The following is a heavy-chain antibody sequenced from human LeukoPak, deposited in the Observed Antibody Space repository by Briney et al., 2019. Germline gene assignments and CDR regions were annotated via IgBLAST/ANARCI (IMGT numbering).Heavy chain of an antibody. D-gene: IGHD3-10*01. CDR1: GFAFTSYP. V-gene: IGHV3-30*04. CDR3: ARGGSLLWFGEREAY. J-gene: IGHJ4*02. CDR2: ISYDGSNK. Sequence: GGSLRLSCVASGFAFTSYPMHWVRQAPGKGLEWLALISYDGSNKDYADSVKGRFTVSRDNSRNTLYLQMISLRAEDTAVYYCARGGSLLWFGEREAYWGQGTLVTVSS.